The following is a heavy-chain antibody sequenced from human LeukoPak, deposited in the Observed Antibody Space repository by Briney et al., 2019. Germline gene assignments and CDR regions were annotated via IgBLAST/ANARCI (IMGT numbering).Heavy chain of an antibody. CDR1: GGSFSGYY. Sequence: SETLSLTCAVYGGSFSGYYWTWIRQPPGKGPEWIGEINHSGSTNYNPSLKSRVTISIDTSKNHFSLRLSSVTAADTAVYHCARGPTTHYNILTGYYYFDYWAREPWSPSPQ. CDR3: ARGPTTHYNILTGYYYFDY. CDR2: INHSGST. V-gene: IGHV4-34*01. J-gene: IGHJ4*02. D-gene: IGHD3-9*01.